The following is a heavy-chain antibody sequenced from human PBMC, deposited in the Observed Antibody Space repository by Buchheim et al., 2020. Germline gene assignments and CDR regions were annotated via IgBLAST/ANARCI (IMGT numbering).Heavy chain of an antibody. J-gene: IGHJ4*02. Sequence: EVQLLESGGGLVQPGGSLRLSCAASGFTFSSYAMSWVRQAPGKGLEWVSAISGSGGSTYYADSVKGRFTISRDNSKNTMYLQMNSLRAEDTAVYYCATDYDSSGYYTTNNDYWGQGTL. CDR2: ISGSGGST. D-gene: IGHD3-22*01. CDR1: GFTFSSYA. V-gene: IGHV3-23*01. CDR3: ATDYDSSGYYTTNNDY.